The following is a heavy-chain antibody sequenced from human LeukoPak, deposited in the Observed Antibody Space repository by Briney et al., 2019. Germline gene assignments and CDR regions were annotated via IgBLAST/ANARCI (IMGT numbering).Heavy chain of an antibody. Sequence: ASVKVSCKASGYTFTSYAMHWVRQAPGQRLEWMGWINAGNGNTKYSQKFQGRVTITRDTSASTAYMELSSLRSEDTAVYYCARDIGSSGWYRFFDYWGQRTLVTVSS. CDR3: ARDIGSSGWYRFFDY. CDR2: INAGNGNT. D-gene: IGHD6-19*01. CDR1: GYTFTSYA. V-gene: IGHV1-3*01. J-gene: IGHJ4*02.